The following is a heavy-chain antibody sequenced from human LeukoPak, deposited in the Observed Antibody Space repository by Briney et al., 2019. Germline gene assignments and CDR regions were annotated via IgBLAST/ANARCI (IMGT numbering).Heavy chain of an antibody. CDR2: IYPGDSDT. CDR1: GYSSTSYW. J-gene: IGHJ6*02. V-gene: IGHV5-51*01. Sequence: GESLKISCKGSGYSSTSYWIGWVRQMPGKGLEWMGIIYPGDSDTRYSPSFQGQVTISADKSISTAYLQWSSLKASDTAMYYCARHGFSPYGSGNSPETYYYGMDVWGQGTTVSVSS. CDR3: ARHGFSPYGSGNSPETYYYGMDV. D-gene: IGHD3-10*01.